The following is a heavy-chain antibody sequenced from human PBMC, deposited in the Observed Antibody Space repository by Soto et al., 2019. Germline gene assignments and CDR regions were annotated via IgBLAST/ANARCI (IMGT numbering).Heavy chain of an antibody. CDR1: GGSFSGYY. J-gene: IGHJ5*02. V-gene: IGHV4-34*01. D-gene: IGHD3-3*01. Sequence: SETLSLTCAVYGGSFSGYYWSWIRQPPGKGLEWIGEINHSGSTNYNPSLKSRVTISVDTSKNQFSLKLSSVTAADTAVYYCARGSAYFDFWSGYIARENWFDPWGQGTLVNVSS. CDR2: INHSGST. CDR3: ARGSAYFDFWSGYIARENWFDP.